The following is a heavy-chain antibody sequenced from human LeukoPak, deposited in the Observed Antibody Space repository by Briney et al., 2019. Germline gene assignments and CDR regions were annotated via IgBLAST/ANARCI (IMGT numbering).Heavy chain of an antibody. Sequence: PSETLSLTCAVSGGSISSSNWWSWVRQPPGKGLEWIGEIYHSGSTNYNPSLKSRVTISVDKSKNQFSLKLSSVTAADTAVYYCAGGENYDSSGYYNDLDYWGQGTLVTVSS. CDR1: GGSISSSNW. V-gene: IGHV4-4*02. CDR2: IYHSGST. J-gene: IGHJ4*02. CDR3: AGGENYDSSGYYNDLDY. D-gene: IGHD3-22*01.